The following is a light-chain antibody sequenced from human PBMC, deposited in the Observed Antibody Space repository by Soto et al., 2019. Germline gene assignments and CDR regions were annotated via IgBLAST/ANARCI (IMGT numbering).Light chain of an antibody. CDR2: GNS. CDR3: QSSDSSLSGWV. J-gene: IGLJ3*02. V-gene: IGLV1-40*01. Sequence: QSVLTQPPSVSGAPGQRVTISCTGSSSNIGAGYDVHWYQQLPGTAPKLLIYGNSNRPSGVPDRFSGSKSGTSASLAITGLQADDEDAYYCQSSDSSLSGWVFGGGTKLTVL. CDR1: SSNIGAGYD.